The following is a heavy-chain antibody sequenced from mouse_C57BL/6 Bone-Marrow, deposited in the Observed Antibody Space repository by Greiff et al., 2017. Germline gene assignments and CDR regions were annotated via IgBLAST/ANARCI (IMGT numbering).Heavy chain of an antibody. CDR1: GYTFTDYE. D-gene: IGHD1-1*01. CDR2: IDPETGGT. J-gene: IGHJ3*01. Sequence: QVQLQQSGAELVRPGASVTLSCKASGYTFTDYEMHWVKQTPVHGLEWIGAIDPETGGTAYNQKFKGKAILTADKSSSTAYMELRSLTSEDSAVYYCTRGEFLLRSCAYWGQGTLVTVSA. V-gene: IGHV1-15*01. CDR3: TRGEFLLRSCAY.